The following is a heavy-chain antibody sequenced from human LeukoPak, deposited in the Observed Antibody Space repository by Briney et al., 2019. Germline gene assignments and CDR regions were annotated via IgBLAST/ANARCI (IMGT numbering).Heavy chain of an antibody. CDR3: ARDEAVAGYFDL. V-gene: IGHV1-69*05. Sequence: SVKVSCKASGGTFSSYAISWVRQAPGQGLEWMGGIIPIFGTANYAQKFQGRVTITTDESTSTAYMELSSLRSEDTAVYYCARDEAVAGYFDLSGRGTLVTVSS. D-gene: IGHD6-19*01. CDR1: GGTFSSYA. J-gene: IGHJ2*01. CDR2: IIPIFGTA.